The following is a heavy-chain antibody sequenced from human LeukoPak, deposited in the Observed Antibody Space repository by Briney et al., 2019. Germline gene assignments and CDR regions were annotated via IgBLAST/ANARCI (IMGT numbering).Heavy chain of an antibody. D-gene: IGHD3-3*01. CDR3: ARGSAYDFWSGYYGEYYFDY. J-gene: IGHJ4*02. CDR1: GGSFSGYY. Sequence: SETLSLTCAVYGGSFSGYYWSWIRQPPGKGLEWIGYIYYSGSTNYNPSLKSRVTISVDTSKNQFSLKLSSVTAADTAVYYCARGSAYDFWSGYYGEYYFDYWGQGTLVTVSS. V-gene: IGHV4-59*08. CDR2: IYYSGST.